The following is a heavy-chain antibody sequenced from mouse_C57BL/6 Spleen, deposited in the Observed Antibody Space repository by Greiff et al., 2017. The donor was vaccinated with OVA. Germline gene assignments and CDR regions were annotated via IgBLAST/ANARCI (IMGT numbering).Heavy chain of an antibody. Sequence: QVHVKQPGAELVMPGASVKLSCKASGYTFTSYWMHWVKQRPGQGLEWIGEVDPSDSYTNYNQKFKGKSTLTVDKSSSTAYMQLSSLTSEDSAVYYCARPGRDYAMDYWGQGTSATVSS. J-gene: IGHJ4*01. CDR2: VDPSDSYT. V-gene: IGHV1-69*01. D-gene: IGHD3-3*01. CDR3: ARPGRDYAMDY. CDR1: GYTFTSYW.